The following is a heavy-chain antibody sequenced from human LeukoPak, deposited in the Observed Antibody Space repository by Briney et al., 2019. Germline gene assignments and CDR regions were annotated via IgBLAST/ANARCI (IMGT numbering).Heavy chain of an antibody. J-gene: IGHJ4*02. CDR1: GYTFTSYD. Sequence: GASVKVSCXASGYTFTSYDINWVRQASGQGLEWMGWMNPNSGNTGYAQKFQGRVTITRNTSISTAYMELSSLRSEDTAVYYCARTGSGGSCYSNWGQGTLVTVSS. CDR3: ARTGSGGSCYSN. D-gene: IGHD2-15*01. V-gene: IGHV1-8*03. CDR2: MNPNSGNT.